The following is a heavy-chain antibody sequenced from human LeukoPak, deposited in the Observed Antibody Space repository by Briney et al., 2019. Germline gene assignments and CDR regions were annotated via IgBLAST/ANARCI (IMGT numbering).Heavy chain of an antibody. Sequence: SETLSLTCTVSGGSISSYYWSWIRRPPGKGLEWIGSMYYSGSTNYKPSLKSRVTISVDTSKNQFSLKLSSVIAADTAVYYCARVGPYYDILTGYSYYFDYWGQGTLVTVSS. CDR3: ARVGPYYDILTGYSYYFDY. J-gene: IGHJ4*02. CDR2: MYYSGST. CDR1: GGSISSYY. D-gene: IGHD3-9*01. V-gene: IGHV4-59*01.